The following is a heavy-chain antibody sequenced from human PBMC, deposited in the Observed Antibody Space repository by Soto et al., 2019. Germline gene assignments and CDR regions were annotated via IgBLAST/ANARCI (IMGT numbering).Heavy chain of an antibody. CDR1: GGSISSYY. V-gene: IGHV4-59*08. CDR2: IYYSGST. CDR3: ARQDGYNWGYYFDY. Sequence: SETLSLTCTVSGGSISSYYWSWIRQPPGKGLEWIGYIYYSGSTNYNPSLKSRVTISVDTSKNQFSLKLSSVTAADTAVYYCARQDGYNWGYYFDYWGQGTLVTVSS. J-gene: IGHJ4*02. D-gene: IGHD5-12*01.